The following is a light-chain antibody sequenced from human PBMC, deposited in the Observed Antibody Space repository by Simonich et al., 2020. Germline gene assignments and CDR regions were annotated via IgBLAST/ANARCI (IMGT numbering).Light chain of an antibody. Sequence: QSALTQPASVSGSPGQSITISCTGTSSDVGGYNYVSCYQQHPGKAPKLMIYDFKNRPSGVSNRFSGSKSGKTASLTISGLQAEDEADYYCSSYTSSSTNWVFGGGTKLTVL. CDR2: DFK. V-gene: IGLV2-14*03. J-gene: IGLJ3*02. CDR1: SSDVGGYNY. CDR3: SSYTSSSTNWV.